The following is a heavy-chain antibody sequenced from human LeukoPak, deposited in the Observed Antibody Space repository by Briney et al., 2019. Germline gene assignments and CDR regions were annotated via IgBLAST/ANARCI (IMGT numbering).Heavy chain of an antibody. CDR1: GFTFSSYS. D-gene: IGHD3-10*01. CDR3: XXXIYGSGRFAYDY. J-gene: IGHJ4*02. Sequence: PGGSLRLSCAASGFTFSSYSMNWVRQAPGKGLEWVANIKTDGSQIYYVDSVKGRFTISRDNAKNSLYLQMNSLRAEDTAVYYXXXXIYGSGRFAYDYWGQGTLVTVSS. V-gene: IGHV3-7*01. CDR2: IKTDGSQI.